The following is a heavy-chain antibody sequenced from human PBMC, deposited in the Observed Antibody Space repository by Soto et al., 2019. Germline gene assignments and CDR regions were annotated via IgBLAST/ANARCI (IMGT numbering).Heavy chain of an antibody. D-gene: IGHD6-6*01. CDR3: AGGGSSSGKVEDYYYGMDX. CDR2: IYYSGST. J-gene: IGHJ6*02. CDR1: GGSISSGGYY. Sequence: SETLSLTCTVSGGSISSGGYYWSWIRQHPGKGLEWIGYIYYSGSTYYNPSLKSRVTISVDTSKNQFSLKLSSVTAADTAVYYCAGGGSSSGKVEDYYYGMDXWGQGPTV. V-gene: IGHV4-31*03.